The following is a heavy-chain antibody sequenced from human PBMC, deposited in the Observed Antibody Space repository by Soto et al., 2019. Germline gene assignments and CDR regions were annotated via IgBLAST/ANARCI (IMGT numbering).Heavy chain of an antibody. Sequence: QVQLVESGGGVVQPGRSLRLSCAASGFTFSSYGMHWVRQAPGKGLEWVAVISYDGSNKYYADSVKGRFTISRDNSKNQLYLRMNNQRAEDTAVYYCAKGRWGEYCGYDGGGWGQGTLVTVSS. CDR2: ISYDGSNK. J-gene: IGHJ4*02. V-gene: IGHV3-30*18. CDR3: AKGRWGEYCGYDGGG. D-gene: IGHD5-12*01. CDR1: GFTFSSYG.